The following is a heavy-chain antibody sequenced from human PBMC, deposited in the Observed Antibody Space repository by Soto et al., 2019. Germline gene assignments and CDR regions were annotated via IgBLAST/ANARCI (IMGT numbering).Heavy chain of an antibody. V-gene: IGHV1-69*01. CDR2: IIPIFGTA. D-gene: IGHD2-15*01. J-gene: IGHJ4*02. CDR1: GGTFSSYA. CDR3: ARDRRNCSGGSCYGYYYFDY. Sequence: QVQLVQSGAEVKKPGSSVKVSCKASGGTFSSYAISWVRQAPGQGLEWMGGIIPIFGTANYAQKFQGRVTITADESTSTAYMELSSLRSEDTAVYYCARDRRNCSGGSCYGYYYFDYWGQGTLVTVSS.